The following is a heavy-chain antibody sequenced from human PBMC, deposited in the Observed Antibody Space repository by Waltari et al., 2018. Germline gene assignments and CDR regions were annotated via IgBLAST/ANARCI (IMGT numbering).Heavy chain of an antibody. CDR2: VSAKSDYT. Sequence: EEQLLESGGGLVQPGGSLRLSCVTSGFIFCFYAITWVRQAPGKGLEWVSGVSAKSDYTSYADSAKGRFTVSRDNSKNTLYLQMNSLRVEDTALYYCARYISRGRELISWGQGTLVTVSS. V-gene: IGHV3-23*01. D-gene: IGHD1-7*01. CDR1: GFIFCFYA. J-gene: IGHJ4*02. CDR3: ARYISRGRELIS.